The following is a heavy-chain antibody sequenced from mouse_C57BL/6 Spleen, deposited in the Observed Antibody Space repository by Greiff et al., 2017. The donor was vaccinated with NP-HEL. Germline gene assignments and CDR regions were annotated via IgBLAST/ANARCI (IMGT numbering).Heavy chain of an antibody. V-gene: IGHV1-59*01. CDR1: GYTFTSYW. CDR3: ARSYGSPKSYWYFDV. CDR2: IDPSDSYT. J-gene: IGHJ1*03. Sequence: QVQLQQPGAELVRPGTSVKLSCKASGYTFTSYWMHWVKQRPGQGLEWIGVIDPSDSYTNYNQKFKVKATLTVDTSSSTAYMQLSSLTSEDSAVYYCARSYGSPKSYWYFDVWGTGTTVTVSS. D-gene: IGHD1-1*01.